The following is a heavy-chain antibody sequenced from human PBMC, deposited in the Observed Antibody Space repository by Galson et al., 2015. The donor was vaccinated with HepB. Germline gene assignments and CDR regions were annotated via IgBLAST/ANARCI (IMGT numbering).Heavy chain of an antibody. D-gene: IGHD5-12*01. CDR2: ISSSSTTI. Sequence: SLRLSCAASTFIFSTYSMNWVRQAPGKGLEWVSYISSSSTTIYYADSVKGRFTISRDNAKNSLYLKMNSLRAEDTAVYYCVCLRGYDFNSLDYWGQGTLVTVSS. CDR3: VCLRGYDFNSLDY. CDR1: TFIFSTYS. V-gene: IGHV3-48*04. J-gene: IGHJ4*02.